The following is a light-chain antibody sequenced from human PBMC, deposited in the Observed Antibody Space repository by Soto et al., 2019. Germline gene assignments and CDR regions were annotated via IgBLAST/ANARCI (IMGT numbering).Light chain of an antibody. CDR2: ATS. V-gene: IGKV3-11*01. CDR3: QQYGYLVT. CDR1: QSIGNY. J-gene: IGKJ4*01. Sequence: EVVLTQSPATLSLSPGEGATLSCRASQSIGNYLAWYQQKPGQAPRLLIYATSNRATGIPARFSGSGSGTDFTLTISRLEPEDFAMYYCQQYGYLVTFGGGTKVDIK.